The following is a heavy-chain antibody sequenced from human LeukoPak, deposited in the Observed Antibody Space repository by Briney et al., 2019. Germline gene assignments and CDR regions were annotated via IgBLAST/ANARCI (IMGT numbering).Heavy chain of an antibody. Sequence: SETLSLTCTVSGGSISSSSYYWGWIRQPPGKGLEWIGSIYYSGSTYYNPSLKSRVTISVDTSKNQFSLKLSSVTAADTAVYYCARDPNYYDSTGSLNGAFDIWGQGTMVTVSS. CDR2: IYYSGST. J-gene: IGHJ3*02. D-gene: IGHD3-22*01. V-gene: IGHV4-39*07. CDR3: ARDPNYYDSTGSLNGAFDI. CDR1: GGSISSSSYY.